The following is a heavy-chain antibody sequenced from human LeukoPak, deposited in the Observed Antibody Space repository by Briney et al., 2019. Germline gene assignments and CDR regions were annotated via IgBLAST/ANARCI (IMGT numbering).Heavy chain of an antibody. Sequence: KASETLSLTCAVYGGSFSGYYWSWIRQPPGKGLEWIGEINHSGSTNYNPSLKSRVTISVDTSKNQFSLKLSSVTAADTAVYYCARDSKYSSGWSSTWDYWGQGTLVTVSS. V-gene: IGHV4-34*01. CDR3: ARDSKYSSGWSSTWDY. J-gene: IGHJ4*02. CDR1: GGSFSGYY. CDR2: INHSGST. D-gene: IGHD6-19*01.